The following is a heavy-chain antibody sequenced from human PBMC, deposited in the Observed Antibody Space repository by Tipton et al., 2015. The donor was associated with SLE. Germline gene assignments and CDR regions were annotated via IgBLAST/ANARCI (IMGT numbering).Heavy chain of an antibody. D-gene: IGHD3-3*01. V-gene: IGHV4-39*07. CDR2: IYYSGST. CDR3: ARAPGFLVWLSLFDY. CDR1: GGSISSSSYY. J-gene: IGHJ4*02. Sequence: TLSLTCTVSGGSISSSSYYWGWIRQPPGKGLEWIGRIYYSGSTYYNPSLKSRVTISVDTSKNQFSLKLSSVTAADTAVYYCARAPGFLVWLSLFDYWGQGTLVTVSS.